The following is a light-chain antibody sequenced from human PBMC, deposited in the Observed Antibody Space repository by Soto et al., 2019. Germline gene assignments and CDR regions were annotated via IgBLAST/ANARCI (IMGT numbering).Light chain of an antibody. V-gene: IGLV2-23*02. CDR1: SSDVGSYNL. CDR2: EVS. Sequence: QSVLTQPASVSGYPGQSITISCTGTSSDVGSYNLVSWYQQHPGKAPKLMIYEVSKRPSGVSNRFSGSKYGNTASLTISGLQAEDEADYYCCSYAGSSTSPYVFGTGTKVTVL. CDR3: CSYAGSSTSPYV. J-gene: IGLJ1*01.